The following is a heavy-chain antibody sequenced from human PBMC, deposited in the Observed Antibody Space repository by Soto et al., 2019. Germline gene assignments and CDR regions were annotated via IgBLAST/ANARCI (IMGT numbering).Heavy chain of an antibody. J-gene: IGHJ4*02. V-gene: IGHV2-5*02. CDR2: IYWDDDD. Sequence: QITLKESGPTLVKPTQTLTLTCTVSGFSLSTSGVGVGWVRQPPGEALEWLALIYWDDDDRYSPSLKSRLTITRDTSKNQVVLTMTNVDPVDTATYFCAHRGYGSGHFDYGGQGIMVTVSS. CDR3: AHRGYGSGHFDY. D-gene: IGHD6-19*01. CDR1: GFSLSTSGVG.